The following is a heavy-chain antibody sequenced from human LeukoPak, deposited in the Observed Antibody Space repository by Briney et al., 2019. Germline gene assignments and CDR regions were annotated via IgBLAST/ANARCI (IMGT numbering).Heavy chain of an antibody. D-gene: IGHD1-26*01. V-gene: IGHV3-21*04. J-gene: IGHJ4*02. CDR1: GFTFSSYS. Sequence: GGSLRLSCAASGFTFSSYSMNWVRQAPGKGLEWVSSISSSSSYIYYADSVKGRFTISRDNSKNTLYLQMNSLRAEDTAVYYCARAVTRRGSYYVGGWDYWGQGTLVTVSS. CDR2: ISSSSSYI. CDR3: ARAVTRRGSYYVGGWDY.